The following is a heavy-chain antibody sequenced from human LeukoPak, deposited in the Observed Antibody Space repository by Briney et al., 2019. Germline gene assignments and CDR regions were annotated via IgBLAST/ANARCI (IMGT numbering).Heavy chain of an antibody. V-gene: IGHV5-51*01. Sequence: GESLKISCRGSGYSFTSNWIGWVRQMPGKGLEWMGIIYPGDSDSRYSPSFQGQVTISADKSISTAYLQWNSLKASDTAMYYCASGGTNYYFDYWGQGTLVTVSS. CDR3: ASGGTNYYFDY. J-gene: IGHJ4*02. CDR1: GYSFTSNW. CDR2: IYPGDSDS. D-gene: IGHD4/OR15-4a*01.